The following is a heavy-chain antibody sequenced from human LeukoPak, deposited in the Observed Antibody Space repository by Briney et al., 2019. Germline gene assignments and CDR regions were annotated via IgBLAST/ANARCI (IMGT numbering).Heavy chain of an antibody. CDR3: TRDGSGWYLDAFDI. Sequence: PGGSLRLSCAASGFTFSSYAMSWVRQAPGKGLEWVGFIRSKAYGGTTEYAASVKGRFTISRDDSKSIAYLQMNSLKTEDTAVYYCTRDGSGWYLDAFDIWGQGTMVTVSS. CDR1: GFTFSSYA. J-gene: IGHJ3*02. V-gene: IGHV3-49*04. CDR2: IRSKAYGGTT. D-gene: IGHD6-19*01.